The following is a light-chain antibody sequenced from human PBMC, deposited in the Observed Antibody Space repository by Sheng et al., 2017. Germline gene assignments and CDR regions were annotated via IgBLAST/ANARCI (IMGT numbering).Light chain of an antibody. CDR2: DNT. CDR1: SSNIGAGYN. J-gene: IGLJ3*02. Sequence: QSVLTQPPSVSAAPGQKVTISCTGSSSNIGAGYNVHWYQQLPGTAPKLLIYDNTKRPSGIPDRFSGSKSGTSATLDITGLQTGDEADYYCGTWDNSLNYERVFGGGTRLTVL. CDR3: GTWDNSLNYERV. V-gene: IGLV1-51*01.